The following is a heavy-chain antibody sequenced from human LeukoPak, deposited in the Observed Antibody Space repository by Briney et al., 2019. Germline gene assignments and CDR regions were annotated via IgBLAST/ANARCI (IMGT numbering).Heavy chain of an antibody. D-gene: IGHD3-22*01. CDR1: GGSFSGYY. CDR2: INHSGST. CDR3: VTYYFDSSGPKKNY. J-gene: IGHJ4*02. Sequence: SETLSLTCAVYGGSFSGYYWSWIRQPPGKGLEWIGEINHSGSTNYNPSLKSRVTISVDTSKKQFSLKLSSVTAADTAVYYCVTYYFDSSGPKKNYWGQGALVTVSS. V-gene: IGHV4-34*01.